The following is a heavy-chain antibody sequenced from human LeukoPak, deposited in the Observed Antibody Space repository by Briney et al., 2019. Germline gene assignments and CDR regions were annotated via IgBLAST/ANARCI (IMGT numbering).Heavy chain of an antibody. J-gene: IGHJ4*02. CDR1: GGSFSGHY. CDR2: INHSGST. V-gene: IGHV4-34*01. Sequence: SETLSLTCAVYGGSFSGHYWSWIRQPPGKGLEWIGEINHSGSTNYNPSLKSRVTISVDTSKNQFSLKLSSVTAADTAVYYCARGSGRYYDSSGYCYRYWGQGTLVTVSS. CDR3: ARGSGRYYDSSGYCYRY. D-gene: IGHD3-22*01.